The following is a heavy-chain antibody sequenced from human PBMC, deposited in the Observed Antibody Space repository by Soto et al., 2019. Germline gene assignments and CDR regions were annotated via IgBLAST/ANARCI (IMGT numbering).Heavy chain of an antibody. CDR3: ARGGVVVVAATRHWFDP. CDR2: IYYSGST. J-gene: IGHJ5*02. CDR1: GGSISSYY. Sequence: SETLSLTCAVSGGSISSYYWSWIRQPPGKGLEWIGYIYYSGSTNYNPSLKSRVTISVDTSKNQFSLKLSSVTAADTAVYYCARGGVVVVAATRHWFDPWGQGTLVTVSS. D-gene: IGHD2-15*01. V-gene: IGHV4-59*01.